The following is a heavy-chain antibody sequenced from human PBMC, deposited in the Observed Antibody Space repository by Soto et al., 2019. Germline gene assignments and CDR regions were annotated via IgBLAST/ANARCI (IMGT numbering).Heavy chain of an antibody. CDR2: IYYSGST. D-gene: IGHD2-2*01. CDR1: GGSISSYY. V-gene: IGHV4-59*01. CDR3: ARAFRYCSSTSCYRRGGDYYYGMDV. Sequence: PSETLSLTCTVSGGSISSYYWSWIRQPPGKGLEWIGYIYYSGSTNYNPSLKSRVTISVDTSKNQFSLKLSSVTAADTAVYYCARAFRYCSSTSCYRRGGDYYYGMDVWGQGTTVTVSS. J-gene: IGHJ6*02.